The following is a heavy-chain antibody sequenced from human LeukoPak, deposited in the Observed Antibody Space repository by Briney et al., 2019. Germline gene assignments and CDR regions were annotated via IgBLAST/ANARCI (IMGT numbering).Heavy chain of an antibody. CDR3: ARDREVVTAKAQMDV. D-gene: IGHD2-21*02. Sequence: GGSLRLSCEVSGFTDSTNHMSWVRQAPGKGLEWVSVIYSDTNTYYADSVKGRFTISRDNSKNTVFLQMNSLRAEDTAVYYCARDREVVTAKAQMDVWGKGTTVTVSS. CDR1: GFTDSTNH. J-gene: IGHJ6*04. V-gene: IGHV3-53*01. CDR2: IYSDTNT.